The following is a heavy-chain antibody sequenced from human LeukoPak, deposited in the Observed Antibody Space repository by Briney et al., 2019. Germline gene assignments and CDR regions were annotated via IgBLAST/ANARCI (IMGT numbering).Heavy chain of an antibody. CDR1: GGSISSSSYY. Sequence: SETLSLTCTVSGGSISSSSYYWGWIRQPPGKGLEWIGSIYYSGSTYYNPSLKSRVTISVDTSKNQFSPKLSSVTAADTAVYYCATYYYDSSGPGDWGQGTLVTVSS. D-gene: IGHD3-22*01. CDR3: ATYYYDSSGPGD. V-gene: IGHV4-39*01. CDR2: IYYSGST. J-gene: IGHJ4*02.